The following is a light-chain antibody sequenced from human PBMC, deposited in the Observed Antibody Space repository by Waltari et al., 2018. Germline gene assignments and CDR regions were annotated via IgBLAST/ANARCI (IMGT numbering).Light chain of an antibody. CDR3: CSYAGNYIWV. J-gene: IGLJ3*02. V-gene: IGLV2-23*02. Sequence: QSALTQPASVSGSPGQSVTISCTGASSDIGRYDIVSWYQQHPGKAPKHIILDLSKRPSGVSDRFSGSKSGDTASLTISGLQFEDEADYYCCSYAGNYIWVFGGGTRLTVL. CDR1: SSDIGRYDI. CDR2: DLS.